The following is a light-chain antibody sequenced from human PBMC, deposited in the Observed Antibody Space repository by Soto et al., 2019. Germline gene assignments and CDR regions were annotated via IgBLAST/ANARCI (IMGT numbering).Light chain of an antibody. CDR2: AAS. V-gene: IGKV1-39*01. J-gene: IGKJ2*01. Sequence: DIQMTQSPSSLSASVGDRVTITCRGSQSISSHLNWYQQKPGKAPKLLIYAASSLQSGVPSRFSGSGSGTDFTLTISSLQPEDFATYYCQQSHSTPYTFGQGTKLEIK. CDR1: QSISSH. CDR3: QQSHSTPYT.